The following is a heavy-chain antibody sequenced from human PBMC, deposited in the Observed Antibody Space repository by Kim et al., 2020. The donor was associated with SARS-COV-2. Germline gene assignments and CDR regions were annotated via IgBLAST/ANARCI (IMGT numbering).Heavy chain of an antibody. Sequence: GGSLRLSCAASGFTFTSYWMSWVRQAPGKGLEWVANIKQDGSEKYYVDSVKGRFTISRDNAKNSLFLQMNSLRAEDTAVYYCARDSITGTKHWFDPWVQGTLVTASS. V-gene: IGHV3-7*01. CDR2: IKQDGSEK. CDR1: GFTFTSYW. D-gene: IGHD1-7*01. J-gene: IGHJ5*02. CDR3: ARDSITGTKHWFDP.